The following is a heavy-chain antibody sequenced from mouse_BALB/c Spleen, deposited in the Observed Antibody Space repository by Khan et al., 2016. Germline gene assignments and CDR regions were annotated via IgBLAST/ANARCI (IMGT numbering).Heavy chain of an antibody. CDR2: IWSGGST. CDR1: GFSLISYG. V-gene: IGHV2-4-1*01. CDR3: ARDDFYFDY. J-gene: IGHJ2*01. D-gene: IGHD2-13*01. Sequence: QVQLQQSGPGLVQPSQSLSITCPVSGFSLISYGVHWVRQSPGKGLEWLGVIWSGGSTDYNPAFISRLSISKDTSNSQVFFKMNSLQADDTAIYYCARDDFYFDYWGQGTTLTVSS.